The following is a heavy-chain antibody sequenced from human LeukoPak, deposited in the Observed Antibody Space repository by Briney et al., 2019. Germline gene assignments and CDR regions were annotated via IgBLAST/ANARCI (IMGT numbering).Heavy chain of an antibody. CDR3: ARTQGYCSSTSCYPFDY. CDR2: IYHTGST. CDR1: GYSISSSSNW. J-gene: IGHJ4*02. V-gene: IGHV4-28*01. Sequence: PSETLSLTCAVSGYSISSSSNWWGWIRQPPGTGLEWIGYIYHTGSTYCNSSLKSRVRMSVDTSKNQISLKLSSVTAVDTAVYYCARTQGYCSSTSCYPFDYWGQGTLVTVSS. D-gene: IGHD2-2*01.